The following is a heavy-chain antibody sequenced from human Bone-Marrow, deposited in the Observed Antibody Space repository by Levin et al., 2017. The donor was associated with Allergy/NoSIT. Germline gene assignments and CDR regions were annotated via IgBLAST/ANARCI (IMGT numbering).Heavy chain of an antibody. CDR2: INHSGIT. CDR3: ASGYGGNSDKNNWFDP. D-gene: IGHD4-23*01. J-gene: IGHJ5*02. Sequence: KASETLSLTCAVYGVSFSDYYWSWIRQSPEKGLEWIGEINHSGITNYNPSLKSRVTIAVDTSKNQISLKLSSVTAADTAVYFCASGYGGNSDKNNWFDPWGQGTLVTVSS. CDR1: GVSFSDYY. V-gene: IGHV4-34*01.